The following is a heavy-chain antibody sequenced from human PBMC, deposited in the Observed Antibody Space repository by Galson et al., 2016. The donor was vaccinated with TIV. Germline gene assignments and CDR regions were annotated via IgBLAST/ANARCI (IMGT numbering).Heavy chain of an antibody. CDR3: ARVQESLAAVEAFDV. D-gene: IGHD2-15*01. V-gene: IGHV3-53*01. Sequence: SLRLSCAASGFAVSSNQMNWVRQAPGKGLEWVSTIYSGGTPEYADSVKGRFIISRYTLKNTVSLQMNTLRTEDTAVYFCARVQESLAAVEAFDVWGQGTLVTVSS. CDR2: IYSGGTP. J-gene: IGHJ3*01. CDR1: GFAVSSNQ.